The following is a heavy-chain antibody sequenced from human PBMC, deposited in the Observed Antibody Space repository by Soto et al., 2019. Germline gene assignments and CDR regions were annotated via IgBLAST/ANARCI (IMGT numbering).Heavy chain of an antibody. Sequence: GGSMRLSCAASGFIFGVYWVGGIRQAPGKGLEWVANTRQDGGEKNFVDSVKGRFIISRDNAKNSLYLQMNSLRAEDTAVYYCAKDVAARPDYWFDPWGQGTLVTVS. V-gene: IGHV3-7*05. CDR3: AKDVAARPDYWFDP. D-gene: IGHD6-6*01. CDR2: TRQDGGEK. CDR1: GFIFGVYW. J-gene: IGHJ5*02.